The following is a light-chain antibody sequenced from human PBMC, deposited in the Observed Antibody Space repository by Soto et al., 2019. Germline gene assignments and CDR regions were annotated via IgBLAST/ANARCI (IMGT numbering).Light chain of an antibody. J-gene: IGKJ4*01. CDR3: QQSYSGPLT. Sequence: IQMPQSPSSLSASVGDRVTITCRASQSISSYLHWYQQKPGKAPKLLIYAASTLQSGVPSRFSGSGSGTDFTLSISSLQPEDFATYYCQQSYSGPLTFGGGTKVDI. V-gene: IGKV1-39*01. CDR1: QSISSY. CDR2: AAS.